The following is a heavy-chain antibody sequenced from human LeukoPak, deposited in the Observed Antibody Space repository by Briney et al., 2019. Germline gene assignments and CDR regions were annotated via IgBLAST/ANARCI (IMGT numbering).Heavy chain of an antibody. Sequence: GGSLRLSCAASGFTFSSYGMHWGRHAPGKGLEWGAFIRNDGSNKYYADSVKGRFTISRDNSKNTLYLQMNSLRAEDTAVYYCARAGVGYAYWGQGTLVTVPS. D-gene: IGHD3-3*01. J-gene: IGHJ4*02. CDR3: ARAGVGYAY. V-gene: IGHV3-30*02. CDR1: GFTFSSYG. CDR2: IRNDGSNK.